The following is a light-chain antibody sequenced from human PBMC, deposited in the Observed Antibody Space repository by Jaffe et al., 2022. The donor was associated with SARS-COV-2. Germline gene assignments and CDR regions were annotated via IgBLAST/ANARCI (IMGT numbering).Light chain of an antibody. J-gene: IGLJ3*02. CDR2: RDN. CDR1: SNNVGFQG. V-gene: IGLV10-54*01. CDR3: SAWDNSLTAWV. Sequence: QAGLTQPPSVSKDLRQTATLTCTGNSNNVGFQGAAWLQQHQGHPPKLLSYRDNSRPSGISERLSASRSGNTASLTISGLQPEDEADYYCSAWDNSLTAWVFGGGTKLTVL.